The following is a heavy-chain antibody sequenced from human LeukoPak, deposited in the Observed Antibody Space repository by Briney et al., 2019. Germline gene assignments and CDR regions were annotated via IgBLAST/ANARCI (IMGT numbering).Heavy chain of an antibody. J-gene: IGHJ2*01. CDR2: ISGSGGST. Sequence: PGGSLRLSCAASGFTFSSYAMSWVRQAPGKGLEWVSAISGSGGSTYYADSVKGRFTISRDNSKNTLYLQMNSLRAEDTAVYYCAKTPVPAAIRHWYFDLWGRGTLVTVSS. CDR3: AKTPVPAAIRHWYFDL. V-gene: IGHV3-23*01. CDR1: GFTFSSYA. D-gene: IGHD2-2*02.